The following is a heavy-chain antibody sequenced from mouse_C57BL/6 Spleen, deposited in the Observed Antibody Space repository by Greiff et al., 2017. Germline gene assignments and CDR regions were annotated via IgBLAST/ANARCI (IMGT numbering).Heavy chain of an antibody. CDR3: ARNGYYVRVMDY. J-gene: IGHJ4*01. V-gene: IGHV5-17*01. CDR1: GFTFSDYG. D-gene: IGHD2-3*01. Sequence: EVKLVESGGGLVKPGGSLKLSCAASGFTFSDYGMHWVRQAPEKGLAWVAYISSGSSTIYYADTVTGRFTISRDNDKNTLFLQMTSLRSEDTAMYYCARNGYYVRVMDYWGQGTSVTVSS. CDR2: ISSGSSTI.